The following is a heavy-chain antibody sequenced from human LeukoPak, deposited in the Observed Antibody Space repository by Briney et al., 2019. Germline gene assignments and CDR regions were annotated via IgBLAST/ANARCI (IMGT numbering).Heavy chain of an antibody. Sequence: ASVKVSCKASGYTFTSYAMNWVRQAPGQGLEWMGWINTNTGNPTYAQGSTGRFVFSLDTSVSTAYLQISSLKAEDTAVYYCARVPDSSGYSPPDYWGQGTLVTVSS. D-gene: IGHD3-22*01. CDR1: GYTFTSYA. V-gene: IGHV7-4-1*02. CDR3: ARVPDSSGYSPPDY. CDR2: INTNTGNP. J-gene: IGHJ4*02.